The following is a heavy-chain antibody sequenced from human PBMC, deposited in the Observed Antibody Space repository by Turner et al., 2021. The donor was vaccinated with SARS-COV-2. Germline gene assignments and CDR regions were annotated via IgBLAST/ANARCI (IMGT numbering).Heavy chain of an antibody. Sequence: QVQGVDPGVGRPTETLSLTCTVSGGSISSSSYYWGWIRQPPGKGLEWIGSIYYSGSTYYNPSLKSRVTISVDTSKIQFSLKLSSVTAGDTVVYYCARHCEVPAGAYLVGFGPWGQGPLVPVSS. CDR3: ARHCEVPAGAYLVGFGP. V-gene: IGHV4-39*01. D-gene: IGHD6-13*01. CDR1: GGSISSSSYY. CDR2: IYYSGST. J-gene: IGHJ5*02.